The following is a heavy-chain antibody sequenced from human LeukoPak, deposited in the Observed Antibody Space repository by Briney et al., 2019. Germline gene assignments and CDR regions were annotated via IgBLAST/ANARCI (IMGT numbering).Heavy chain of an antibody. J-gene: IGHJ4*02. CDR2: FDPEDGET. D-gene: IGHD2-2*01. CDR3: ATAHHCSSPSCYWKLDY. CDR1: GYTLTELS. Sequence: ASGKVSCKVSGYTLTELSMHWVRQAPGKGLEWMVGFDPEDGETIYAQKFQGRVTMTEDTSTDTAYMELSSLRSEDTAVYYCATAHHCSSPSCYWKLDYWGQGTLVTVSS. V-gene: IGHV1-24*01.